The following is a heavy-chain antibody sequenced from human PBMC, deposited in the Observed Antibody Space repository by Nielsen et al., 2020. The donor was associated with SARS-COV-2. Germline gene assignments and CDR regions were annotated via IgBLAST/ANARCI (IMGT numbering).Heavy chain of an antibody. CDR2: IWYDGSNK. CDR1: GFTFSSYG. CDR3: ASELVPGYYGMDV. V-gene: IGHV3-33*01. Sequence: GGSLRLSCAASGFTFSSYGMHWVRQAPGKGLEWVAVIWYDGSNKYHADSVKGRFTISRDNSKNTLYLQMNSLRAEDTAVYYCASELVPGYYGMDVWGQGTTVTVSS. J-gene: IGHJ6*02. D-gene: IGHD6-13*01.